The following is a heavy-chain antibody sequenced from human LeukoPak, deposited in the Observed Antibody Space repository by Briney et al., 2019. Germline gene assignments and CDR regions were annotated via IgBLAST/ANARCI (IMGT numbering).Heavy chain of an antibody. D-gene: IGHD3-9*01. CDR2: ISGSGGST. CDR3: AKVAHYDILTGYFYFDY. V-gene: IGHV3-23*01. Sequence: GGSLRLSCAASGFTFDDYAMHWVRQAPGKGLEWVSAISGSGGSTYYADSVKGRFTISRDNPKNTLYLQMNSLRAEDTAVYYCAKVAHYDILTGYFYFDYRGQGTLVTVSS. CDR1: GFTFDDYA. J-gene: IGHJ4*02.